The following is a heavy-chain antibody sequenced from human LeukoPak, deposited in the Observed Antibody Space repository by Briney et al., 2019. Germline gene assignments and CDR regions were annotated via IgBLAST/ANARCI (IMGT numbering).Heavy chain of an antibody. D-gene: IGHD1-26*01. V-gene: IGHV3-30*03. J-gene: IGHJ6*02. Sequence: PGRSLRLSCAASGFTFSSYGVHWVRQAPGKGLEWVAVISYDGSNKYYADSVKGRFTISRDNSKNTLYLQMNSLRAEDTAVYYCARIGGSSTTAYYYYGMDVWGQGTTVTVSS. CDR1: GFTFSSYG. CDR2: ISYDGSNK. CDR3: ARIGGSSTTAYYYYGMDV.